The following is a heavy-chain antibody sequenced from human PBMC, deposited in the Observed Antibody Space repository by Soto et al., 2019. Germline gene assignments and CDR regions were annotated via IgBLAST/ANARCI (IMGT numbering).Heavy chain of an antibody. CDR1: GGSISSGGYY. CDR2: IYYSGST. V-gene: IGHV4-31*03. D-gene: IGHD3-9*01. CDR3: ARVSYDILTGRSVWGAFDI. J-gene: IGHJ3*02. Sequence: QVQLQESGPGLVKPSQTLSLTCTVSGGSISSGGYYWSWIRQHPGKGLEWSGYIYYSGSTYYNPSLKSRVTISVDTSKNQFSLKLSSVTAADTAVYYCARVSYDILTGRSVWGAFDIWGQGTMVTVSS.